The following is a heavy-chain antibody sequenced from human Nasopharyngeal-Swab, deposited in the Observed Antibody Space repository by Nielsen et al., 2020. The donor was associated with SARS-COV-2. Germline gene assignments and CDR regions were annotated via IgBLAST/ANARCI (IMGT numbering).Heavy chain of an antibody. J-gene: IGHJ5*02. D-gene: IGHD5-18*01. CDR2: IIPMRGIA. CDR1: GGTFRSQG. CDR3: ARGPDPALKFDP. V-gene: IGHV1-69*04. Sequence: SVQVSCKASGGTFRSQGISWVRQAPGQGLEWMGRIIPMRGIANYAQKFQGRVTITADKSTSTVHMDLSSLRSEDTAVYYCARGPDPALKFDPWGQGTLVAVSS.